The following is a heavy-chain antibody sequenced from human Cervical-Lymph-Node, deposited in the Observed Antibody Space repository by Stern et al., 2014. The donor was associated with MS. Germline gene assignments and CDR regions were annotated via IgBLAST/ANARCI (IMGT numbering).Heavy chain of an antibody. Sequence: VQLLQSGAEVKKPGASVKVSCKASGFNLRSSAIHWVRQAPGQRLEWMGWINGGNGNTKYSQKFQGRVIINRDTSANTAYMELSSLRSEDTAVYYCARDPYGNGEYYYGMDVWGQGTTVTVSS. V-gene: IGHV1-3*01. D-gene: IGHD7-27*01. CDR3: ARDPYGNGEYYYGMDV. CDR2: INGGNGNT. J-gene: IGHJ6*02. CDR1: GFNLRSSA.